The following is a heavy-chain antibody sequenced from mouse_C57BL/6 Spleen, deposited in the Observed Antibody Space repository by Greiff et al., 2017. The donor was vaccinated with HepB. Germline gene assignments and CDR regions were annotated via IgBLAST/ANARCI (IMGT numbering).Heavy chain of an antibody. J-gene: IGHJ4*01. CDR1: GYSITSGYY. V-gene: IGHV3-6*01. CDR3: ARGRDYGYGYAMDY. CDR2: ISYDGSN. D-gene: IGHD2-2*01. Sequence: VQLKESGPGLVKPSQSLSLTCSVTGYSITSGYYWNWIRQFPGNKLEWMGYISYDGSNNYNPSLKNRISITRDTSKNQFFLKLNSVTTEDTATYYCARGRDYGYGYAMDYWGQRTSVTVSS.